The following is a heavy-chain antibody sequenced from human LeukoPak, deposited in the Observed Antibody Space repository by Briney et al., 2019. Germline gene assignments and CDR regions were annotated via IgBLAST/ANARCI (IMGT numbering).Heavy chain of an antibody. CDR1: GGSITSGDFA. CDR3: ARHVHVSMIVVILSDYFDY. CDR2: IYLDGST. D-gene: IGHD3-22*01. V-gene: IGHV4-30-2*01. J-gene: IGHJ4*02. Sequence: PSETLSLTCAVSGGSITSGDFAWSWIRQPPGKGLDFIGYIYLDGSTFYNPSLKSRVTISADTSKNQFSLRLSSVTAADTAVYYCARHVHVSMIVVILSDYFDYWGRGTLVSVSS.